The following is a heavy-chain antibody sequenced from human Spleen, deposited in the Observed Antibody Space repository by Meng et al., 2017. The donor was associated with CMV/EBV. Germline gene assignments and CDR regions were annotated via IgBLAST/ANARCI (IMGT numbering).Heavy chain of an antibody. CDR2: ISDSGAAT. J-gene: IGHJ4*02. Sequence: GESLKISCTASGFTFTKFVMSWVRQAPGKGLEWVASISDSGAATYYADSVKGRFTISRVNSKNTLYLLMNSLRAEDTAVYYCARAEEQQGEFDYWGQGTLVTVSS. CDR3: ARAEEQQGEFDY. D-gene: IGHD6-13*01. CDR1: GFTFTKFV. V-gene: IGHV3-23*01.